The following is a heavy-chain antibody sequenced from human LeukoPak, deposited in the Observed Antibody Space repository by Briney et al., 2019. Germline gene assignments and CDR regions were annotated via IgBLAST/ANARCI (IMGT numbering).Heavy chain of an antibody. V-gene: IGHV1-8*01. D-gene: IGHD6-19*01. Sequence: ASVKVSCKASGYTFTNYDINWVRQATGQGREWMGWMNPNSGNTGYAQTFQGRITMTRDTSIGTAYMELSSLRSEETAVYYCARRIAVAGTLPDSWGQGTLVTV. J-gene: IGHJ4*02. CDR1: GYTFTNYD. CDR3: ARRIAVAGTLPDS. CDR2: MNPNSGNT.